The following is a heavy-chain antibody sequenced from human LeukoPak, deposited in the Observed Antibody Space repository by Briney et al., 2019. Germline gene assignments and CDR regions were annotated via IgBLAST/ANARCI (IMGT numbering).Heavy chain of an antibody. D-gene: IGHD4-11*01. CDR3: ARATAYSIYYMDV. J-gene: IGHJ6*03. CDR1: GGSISSYY. Sequence: PSETLSLTCTVSGGSISSYYWSWIRQPPGTGMEWIGYIYYSGSTNYNPSLKSRVTISVDTSKNQFSLKLSSVTAADTAVYYCARATAYSIYYMDVWGKGTTVTVSS. CDR2: IYYSGST. V-gene: IGHV4-59*08.